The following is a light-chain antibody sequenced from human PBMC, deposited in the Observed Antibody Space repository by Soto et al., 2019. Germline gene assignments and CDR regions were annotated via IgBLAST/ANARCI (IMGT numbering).Light chain of an antibody. CDR2: SSN. V-gene: IGLV1-44*01. CDR1: SSNIGSNT. Sequence: QAVVTQPPSASGTPGQRVTISCSGSSSNIGSNTVNWYQQLPGTAPKLLIYSSNQRPSGVPDRFSGSKSGTSASLAISGLQSEDEADYYCAAWDATLNGPVFGTGTKVTVL. J-gene: IGLJ1*01. CDR3: AAWDATLNGPV.